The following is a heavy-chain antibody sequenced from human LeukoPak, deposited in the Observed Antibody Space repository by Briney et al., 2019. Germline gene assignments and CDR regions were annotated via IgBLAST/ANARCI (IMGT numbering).Heavy chain of an antibody. V-gene: IGHV4-39*07. D-gene: IGHD4-17*01. CDR2: VYHSGNT. Sequence: SETLSLTCSASGGLINTRSYFWGWIRQPPGKGLEWIGSVYHSGNTYYNPSLKSRVTISVDTSKNQFSLKLSSVTAADTAVYYCARTVGDYYMDVWGKGTTVTVSS. CDR3: ARTVGDYYMDV. CDR1: GGLINTRSYF. J-gene: IGHJ6*03.